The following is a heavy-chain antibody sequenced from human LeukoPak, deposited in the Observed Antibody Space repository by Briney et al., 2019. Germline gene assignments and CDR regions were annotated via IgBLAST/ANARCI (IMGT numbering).Heavy chain of an antibody. CDR2: INWNGGST. V-gene: IGHV3-20*04. D-gene: IGHD3-9*01. Sequence: PGGSLRLSCAASGFTFDDYGMSWVRQAPGKGLEWVSGINWNGGSTGYGDSVKGRFTISRDNSRNSVYLQMNSLRVEDTALYYCARRSGHSFDWILDWWGQGTLVTVSS. J-gene: IGHJ4*02. CDR3: ARRSGHSFDWILDW. CDR1: GFTFDDYG.